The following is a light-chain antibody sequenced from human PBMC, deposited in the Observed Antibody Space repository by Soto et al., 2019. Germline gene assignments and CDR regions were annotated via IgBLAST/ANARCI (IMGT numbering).Light chain of an antibody. Sequence: DIMMTQSPLSLSVTPGQPASISCKSSQSLLQSDGKTYLFWLLQKPGQPPQLLIYEVSKRFSGVPDRFSGSGSGTEFTLKISRVEAEDVGVYFCMQTIQLPITFGQGTRLEIK. V-gene: IGKV2D-29*01. CDR1: QSLLQSDGKTY. CDR3: MQTIQLPIT. J-gene: IGKJ5*01. CDR2: EVS.